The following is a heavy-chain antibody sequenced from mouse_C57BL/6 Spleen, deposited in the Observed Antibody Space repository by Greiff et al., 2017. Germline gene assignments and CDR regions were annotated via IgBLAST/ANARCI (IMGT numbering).Heavy chain of an antibody. V-gene: IGHV1-59*01. CDR3: ARDYGSSSRY. CDR2: IDPSDSYT. Sequence: VQLQQSGAELVRPGTSVKLSCKASGYTFTSYWMHWVKQRPGQGLEWIGVIDPSDSYTNYNQKFKGKATLTVDTSSSTAYMQLRSLTSEDSAVYYCARDYGSSSRYWGQGTTLTVSS. D-gene: IGHD1-1*01. CDR1: GYTFTSYW. J-gene: IGHJ2*01.